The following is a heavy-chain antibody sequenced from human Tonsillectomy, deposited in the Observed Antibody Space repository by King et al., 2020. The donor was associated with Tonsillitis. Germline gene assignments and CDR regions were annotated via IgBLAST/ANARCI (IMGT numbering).Heavy chain of an antibody. V-gene: IGHV3-33*01. Sequence: VQLVESGGGVVQPGRSLRLSCAASGFTFSSYGMHWARQAPGKGLEWVAAIWYDGSNKYYVDSVKGRFTITRENSKNILYLQMDSLRAEDTAMYHCARSIQSANSDAFDIWGQGTMVTVSS. D-gene: IGHD2/OR15-2a*01. CDR1: GFTFSSYG. CDR3: ARSIQSANSDAFDI. J-gene: IGHJ3*02. CDR2: IWYDGSNK.